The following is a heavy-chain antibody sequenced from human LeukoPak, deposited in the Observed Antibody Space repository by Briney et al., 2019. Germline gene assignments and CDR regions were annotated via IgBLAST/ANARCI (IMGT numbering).Heavy chain of an antibody. CDR3: ARGGSGNYYRVGGDNWFDP. CDR2: MFHSGST. V-gene: IGHV4-38-2*02. CDR1: GYSISSGYY. J-gene: IGHJ5*02. Sequence: SETLSLTCTLSGYSISSGYYWGWIRQPPGKGLEWIASMFHSGSTYYNPSLKSRVTISVDTSKNQFSLKLSSVTAADTAVYYCARGGSGNYYRVGGDNWFDPWGQGTLVTVSS. D-gene: IGHD3-10*01.